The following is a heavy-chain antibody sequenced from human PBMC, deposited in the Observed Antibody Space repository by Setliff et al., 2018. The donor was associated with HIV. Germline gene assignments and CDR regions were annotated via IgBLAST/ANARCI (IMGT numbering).Heavy chain of an antibody. V-gene: IGHV4-61*05. D-gene: IGHD2-15*01. CDR1: DDSISRSNSY. CDR2: IYYSGST. CDR3: ARFPLLHKNAFDI. J-gene: IGHJ3*02. Sequence: KSSETLSLTCTVSDDSISRSNSYWAWIRQPPGKGLEWIGHIYYSGSTNYNPSLKSRVTISVDTSRNQFSLNLSSVTAADTAVYYCARFPLLHKNAFDIWGQGTMVTVSS.